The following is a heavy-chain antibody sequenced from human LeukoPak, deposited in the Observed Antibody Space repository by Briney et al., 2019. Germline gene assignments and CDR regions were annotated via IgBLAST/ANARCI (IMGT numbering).Heavy chain of an antibody. CDR2: IYSGGST. CDR1: GFTVSSNY. Sequence: GGPLRLSCAASGFTVSSNYMSWVRQAPGKGLEWVSVIYSGGSTYYADSVKGRFTISRDNSKNTLYLQMNSLRAEDTAVYYCAKDAEYDSSGYYYRPLYYFDYWGQGTLVTVSS. D-gene: IGHD3-22*01. V-gene: IGHV3-53*05. CDR3: AKDAEYDSSGYYYRPLYYFDY. J-gene: IGHJ4*02.